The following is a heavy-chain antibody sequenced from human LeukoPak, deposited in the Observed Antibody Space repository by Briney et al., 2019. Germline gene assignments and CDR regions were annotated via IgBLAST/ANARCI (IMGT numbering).Heavy chain of an antibody. D-gene: IGHD1-26*01. CDR1: GGSVSSHY. Sequence: SETLSLTCTVSGGSVSSHYWSWIRQPPGKGLEWMGYTYYSGSTHYNPSLTSRVTISVDTSENQFSLRLSSVTAADTAIYYCARGPFRGTGDGALDIWGQGTMVTVS. CDR3: ARGPFRGTGDGALDI. V-gene: IGHV4-59*02. CDR2: TYYSGST. J-gene: IGHJ3*02.